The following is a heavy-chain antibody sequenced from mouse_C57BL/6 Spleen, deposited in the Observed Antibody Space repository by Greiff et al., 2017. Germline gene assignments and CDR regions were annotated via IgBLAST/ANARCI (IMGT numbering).Heavy chain of an antibody. CDR1: GFTFSDYY. D-gene: IGHD2-1*01. V-gene: IGHV5-12*01. J-gene: IGHJ1*03. Sequence: EVHLVESGGGLVQPGGSLKLSCAASGFTFSDYYMYWVRQTPEKRLEWVAYISNGGGSTYYPDTVKGRFTISRDNAKNTLYLQMSRLKSEDTAMYYCARRDGNYYWYFDVWGTGTTVTVSS. CDR2: ISNGGGST. CDR3: ARRDGNYYWYFDV.